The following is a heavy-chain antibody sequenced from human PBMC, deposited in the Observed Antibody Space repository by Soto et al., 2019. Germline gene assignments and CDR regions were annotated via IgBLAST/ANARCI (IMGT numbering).Heavy chain of an antibody. V-gene: IGHV3-23*03. Sequence: GSLRLSCAASGFTFSSYAMSWVRQAPGKGLEWVSSIYSGVSRNYADSVKGRFTISRDNSKNTPYLQMNSLRAEDTAVYYCAKRHDFGPLDPWGQGTLVTVSS. D-gene: IGHD4-17*01. CDR3: AKRHDFGPLDP. CDR2: IYSGVSR. CDR1: GFTFSSYA. J-gene: IGHJ5*02.